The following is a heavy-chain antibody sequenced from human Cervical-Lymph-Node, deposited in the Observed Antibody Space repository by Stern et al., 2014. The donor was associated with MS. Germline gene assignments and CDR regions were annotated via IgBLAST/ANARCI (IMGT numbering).Heavy chain of an antibody. D-gene: IGHD3-22*01. CDR1: GYTFTSYG. J-gene: IGHJ3*02. V-gene: IGHV1-18*01. CDR2: ISAYNGNT. Sequence: QVQLVQSGAEVKKPGASVKVSCKASGYTFTSYGISWVRQAPGQGLEWMGWISAYNGNTKYAQKLQGRVTMTTDTSTRPAYMELRSLRSDDTAVYYCARVDSSGYYKDAFDIWGQGTMVTVSS. CDR3: ARVDSSGYYKDAFDI.